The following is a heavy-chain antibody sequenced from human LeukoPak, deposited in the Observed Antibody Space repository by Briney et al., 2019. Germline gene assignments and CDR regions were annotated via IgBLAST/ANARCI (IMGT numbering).Heavy chain of an antibody. V-gene: IGHV3-30*18. CDR2: ISSDGSEI. CDR3: AKDQRGSIWSRGALEP. CDR1: RFTFSDSG. D-gene: IGHD3-10*01. Sequence: PGGSLRLSCAASRFTFSDSGMHWVRQAPGKGLEWVAVISSDGSEIFYIDSVKGRFIISRDNSKNTVNLQMNSLRAEDTAVYYCAKDQRGSIWSRGALEPWGQGILVTVSS. J-gene: IGHJ5*02.